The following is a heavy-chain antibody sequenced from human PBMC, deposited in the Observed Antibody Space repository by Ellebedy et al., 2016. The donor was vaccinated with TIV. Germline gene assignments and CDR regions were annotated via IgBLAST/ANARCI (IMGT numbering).Heavy chain of an antibody. V-gene: IGHV3-21*03. D-gene: IGHD6-19*01. Sequence: GESLKISCVASGFTFTDYTMNWVRQAPGKGLEWVSSISGSSYYRYYAESLKGRFTISRDNAKRTLYLQMNSLRAEDKAIYYCAKGRGGGSDSSAPRYYFDSWGLGTLVTVSS. CDR2: ISGSSYYR. J-gene: IGHJ4*02. CDR3: AKGRGGGSDSSAPRYYFDS. CDR1: GFTFTDYT.